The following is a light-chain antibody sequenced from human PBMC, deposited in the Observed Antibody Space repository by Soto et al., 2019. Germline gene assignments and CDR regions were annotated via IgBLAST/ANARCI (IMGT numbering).Light chain of an antibody. V-gene: IGKV1-39*01. CDR1: QSISTY. CDR2: AAS. CDR3: HQSYSAPPWT. J-gene: IGKJ1*01. Sequence: DIQMTQSPSSLSASVGDRVTITCRASQSISTYLNWYQQKPGKAPKLLLYAASSLQSGVPSRFTGSGSGTDFTLTISSLQPEDFAAYYCHQSYSAPPWTFGQGTKVEIK.